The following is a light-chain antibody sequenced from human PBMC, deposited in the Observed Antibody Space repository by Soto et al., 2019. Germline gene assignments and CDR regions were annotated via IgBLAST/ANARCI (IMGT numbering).Light chain of an antibody. Sequence: QSVLTQPPSASGTPGQRITISCSGSNSNIGGNDVYWCQQLPGTAHTVVIYKTNQRPSGVPDRVSGSKSGTSASLAITGLRSEDEADYYCAAWDDSLSSYVFGTGTKVTVL. J-gene: IGLJ1*01. CDR1: NSNIGGND. CDR3: AAWDDSLSSYV. V-gene: IGLV1-47*01. CDR2: KTN.